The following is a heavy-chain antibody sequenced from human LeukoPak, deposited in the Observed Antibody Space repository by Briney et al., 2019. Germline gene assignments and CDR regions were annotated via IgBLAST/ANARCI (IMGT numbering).Heavy chain of an antibody. CDR3: ARGRYCSGGSCHYFDY. Sequence: SEPLSLTCTVSGGSISSYYWSWIRQPPGKGLEWIGYIYYSGSTNYNPSLKSRVTISVDTSKNQFSLKLSSVTAADTAVYYCARGRYCSGGSCHYFDYWGQGTLVTVSS. D-gene: IGHD2-15*01. J-gene: IGHJ4*02. CDR2: IYYSGST. V-gene: IGHV4-59*01. CDR1: GGSISSYY.